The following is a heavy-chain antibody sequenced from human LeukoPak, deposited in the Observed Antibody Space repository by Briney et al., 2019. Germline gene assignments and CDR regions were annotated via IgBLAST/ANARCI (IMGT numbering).Heavy chain of an antibody. CDR2: INHSGST. J-gene: IGHJ4*02. CDR1: GGSFSGYY. V-gene: IGHV4-34*01. D-gene: IGHD3-16*01. CDR3: ARARGGVASG. Sequence: SETLSLTCAVYGGSFSGYYWSWIRQPPGKGLEWIGEINHSGSTNYNPSLKSRVTISADTSKNQFSLKLSSVTAADTAVYYCARARGGVASGWGQGTLVTVSS.